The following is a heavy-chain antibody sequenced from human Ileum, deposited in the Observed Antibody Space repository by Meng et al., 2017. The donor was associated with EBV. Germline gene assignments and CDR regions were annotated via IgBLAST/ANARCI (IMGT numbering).Heavy chain of an antibody. CDR3: ARYGTCGANSFYCFDP. Sequence: QVQLQKWGARLCKPSETLSLTCGGYGGSFSNYYWTWIGPPPGKGLEWIGEISPTGTTKYNTSLKNRVTISLDTSNNQFSLNLNSVTAADTALYYCARYGTCGANSFYCFDPWGQGTLVTVSS. CDR2: ISPTGTT. J-gene: IGHJ5*02. CDR1: GGSFSNYY. D-gene: IGHD4-23*01. V-gene: IGHV4-34*01.